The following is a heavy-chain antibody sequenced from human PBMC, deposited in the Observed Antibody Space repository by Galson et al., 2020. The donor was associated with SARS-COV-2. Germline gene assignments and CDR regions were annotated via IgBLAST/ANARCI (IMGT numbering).Heavy chain of an antibody. CDR1: GYIFSNYW. CDR3: ARHRGRFYDGSVVVVGEVEY. V-gene: IGHV5-51*01. J-gene: IGHJ4*02. CDR2: IYPDDSDT. Sequence: GESLKISCKGSGYIFSNYWIGWVRQMPGKGLEWMGIIYPDDSDTTYSPSFQGQVTISVDKSINTAYLQWSSLKASDTAMYYCARHRGRFYDGSVVVVGEVEYWGQGTLVTVSS. D-gene: IGHD2-15*01.